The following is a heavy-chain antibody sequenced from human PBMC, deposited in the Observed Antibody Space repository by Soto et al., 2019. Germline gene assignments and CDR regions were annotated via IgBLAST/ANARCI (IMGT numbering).Heavy chain of an antibody. CDR1: GGSISSYY. Sequence: SETLSLTYTVSGGSISSYYWSWIRQPPGKGLEWIGYIYYSGSTNYNPSLKSRVTISVDTSKNQFSLKLSSVTAADTAVYYCAREGSSGWIDYWGQGTLVTVSS. CDR3: AREGSSGWIDY. D-gene: IGHD6-19*01. J-gene: IGHJ4*02. CDR2: IYYSGST. V-gene: IGHV4-59*01.